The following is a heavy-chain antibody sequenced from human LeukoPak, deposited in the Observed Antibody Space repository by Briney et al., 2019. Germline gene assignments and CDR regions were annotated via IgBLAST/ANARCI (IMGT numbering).Heavy chain of an antibody. CDR3: ARDRLGAGSFEI. V-gene: IGHV3-48*02. Sequence: PGGSLRLSCAASGFTFSSYIMNWVRQAPGKGLEWISYIHSSSSSTYYADSVKGRFTISRDNAKNSLYLQMNSLRDEDTAVYYCARDRLGAGSFEIWGEGTMVTVSS. D-gene: IGHD7-27*01. CDR1: GFTFSSYI. J-gene: IGHJ3*02. CDR2: IHSSSSST.